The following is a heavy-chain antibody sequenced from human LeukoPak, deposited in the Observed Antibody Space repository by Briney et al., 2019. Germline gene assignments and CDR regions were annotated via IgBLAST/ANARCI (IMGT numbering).Heavy chain of an antibody. Sequence: GGSLRLSCAASGFTFSSYEMNWVRQAPGKGVEWVSYISSSGTTIYYADSVKGRFTNSRDNAKNSLYLQMNSLRAEDTAVYYCASGGYGGVMSDYWGQGTLVTVSS. CDR3: ASGGYGGVMSDY. V-gene: IGHV3-48*03. J-gene: IGHJ4*02. CDR2: ISSSGTTI. D-gene: IGHD3-16*01. CDR1: GFTFSSYE.